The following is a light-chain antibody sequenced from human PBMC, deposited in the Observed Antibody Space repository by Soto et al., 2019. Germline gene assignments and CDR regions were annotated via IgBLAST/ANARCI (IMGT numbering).Light chain of an antibody. Sequence: QSALTQPASVSGSPGQSITISCTGSNSDIGRYDHVSWYQHHPGRAPKLLISEVTKRPSGISDRFSGSKSGYTASLIISGLQAEDEADYYCNSHTSGDFRVFGTGTKLTVL. CDR3: NSHTSGDFRV. J-gene: IGLJ1*01. V-gene: IGLV2-14*01. CDR2: EVT. CDR1: NSDIGRYDH.